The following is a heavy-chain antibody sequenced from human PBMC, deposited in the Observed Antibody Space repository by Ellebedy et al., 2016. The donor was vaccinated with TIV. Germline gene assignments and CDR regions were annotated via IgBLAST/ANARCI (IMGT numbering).Heavy chain of an antibody. Sequence: MPSETLSLTCSVSDGSINNEPYYWGWVRQPQGKGLEWVGSIYYSGSNFSSPSLPSRAIISVDRSRNRFPLKLSSVPAADTGIYFCARILPVTYSTAFDIWGPGTMVTVSS. CDR1: DGSINNEPYY. V-gene: IGHV4-39*06. CDR3: ARILPVTYSTAFDI. CDR2: IYYSGSN. D-gene: IGHD5-18*01. J-gene: IGHJ3*02.